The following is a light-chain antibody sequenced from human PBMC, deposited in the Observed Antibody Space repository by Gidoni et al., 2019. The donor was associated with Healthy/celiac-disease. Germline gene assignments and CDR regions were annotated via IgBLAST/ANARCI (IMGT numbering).Light chain of an antibody. Sequence: DIQLTQSPSFLSASVGDRVTITCRASQGISSYLAWYQQKPGKAPKLLIYAASTLQSGVPSGFSGSGSGTELTLTISSLQPEDFATYYCQQLNSYPLTFGGGTKVEIK. CDR3: QQLNSYPLT. CDR2: AAS. V-gene: IGKV1-9*01. J-gene: IGKJ4*01. CDR1: QGISSY.